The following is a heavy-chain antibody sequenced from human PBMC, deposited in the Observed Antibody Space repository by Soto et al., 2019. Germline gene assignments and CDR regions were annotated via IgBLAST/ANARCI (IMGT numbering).Heavy chain of an antibody. D-gene: IGHD2-21*01. CDR2: IYHSGST. CDR3: ARGATRGLLFHVGSRFDY. J-gene: IGHJ4*02. Sequence: QTLSLTCAVSGVSIRSGGYSCSWIRRPPWKGLEWIGYIYHSGSTYYNPSLKSRVTISVDRSKNQFSLKLSSVTAADTAVYYCARGATRGLLFHVGSRFDYWGQGTLLTIYS. CDR1: GVSIRSGGYS. V-gene: IGHV4-30-2*01.